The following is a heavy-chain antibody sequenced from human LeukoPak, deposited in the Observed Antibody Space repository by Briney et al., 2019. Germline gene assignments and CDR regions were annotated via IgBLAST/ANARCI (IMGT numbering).Heavy chain of an antibody. CDR1: GFTFSSYG. V-gene: IGHV3-33*01. Sequence: GGSLRLSCAASGFTFSSYGMHWVRQAPGKGLEWVAVIWCDGSNKYYADSVKGRFTISRDNSKNTLFLQMNSLRTEDTAVYFCARWGNDYSQFDSGGQGTLVTVS. CDR2: IWCDGSNK. J-gene: IGHJ4*02. CDR3: ARWGNDYSQFDS. D-gene: IGHD4-11*01.